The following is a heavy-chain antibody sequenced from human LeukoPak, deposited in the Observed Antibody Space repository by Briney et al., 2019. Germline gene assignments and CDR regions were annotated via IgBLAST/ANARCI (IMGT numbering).Heavy chain of an antibody. J-gene: IGHJ4*02. V-gene: IGHV4-39*07. CDR2: IYYSGST. Sequence: SETLSLTCTVSGGSISSSSYYWGWIRQPPGKGLERIGSIYYSGSTYYNPSLKSRVTISVDTSKNQFSLKLSSVTAADTAVYYCASEIWFGEPVDYWGQGTLVTVSS. D-gene: IGHD3-10*01. CDR1: GGSISSSSYY. CDR3: ASEIWFGEPVDY.